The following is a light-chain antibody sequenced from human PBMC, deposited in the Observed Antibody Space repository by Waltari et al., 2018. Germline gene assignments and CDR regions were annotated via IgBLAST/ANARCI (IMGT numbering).Light chain of an antibody. Sequence: DIQMTQSPSSLSASVGDRVTSTCLASQSIATYLSWYQQKPGKAPKFLIYAASGLQSGVPSRFSGSGSGTDFTLTISSLQPEDFATYYCQQSYSMFALTFGGGTKVEIK. CDR1: QSIATY. V-gene: IGKV1-39*01. J-gene: IGKJ4*01. CDR3: QQSYSMFALT. CDR2: AAS.